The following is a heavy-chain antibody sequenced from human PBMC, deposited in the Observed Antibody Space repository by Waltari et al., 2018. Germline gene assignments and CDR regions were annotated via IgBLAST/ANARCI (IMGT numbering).Heavy chain of an antibody. CDR2: ISGSGHTT. V-gene: IGHV3-23*01. CDR1: GFSFSSFA. J-gene: IGHJ4*02. D-gene: IGHD2-8*02. Sequence: EVQLLESGGGLVQPGGSLRLSCGASGFSFSSFAMSWVRQAPGQRLSWVSSISGSGHTTYYAASVQGRFSISRDFSKNTLYLQMDSLRVEDTALYYCAKGTDLVVYASTNEYWGQGTLVTVAS. CDR3: AKGTDLVVYASTNEY.